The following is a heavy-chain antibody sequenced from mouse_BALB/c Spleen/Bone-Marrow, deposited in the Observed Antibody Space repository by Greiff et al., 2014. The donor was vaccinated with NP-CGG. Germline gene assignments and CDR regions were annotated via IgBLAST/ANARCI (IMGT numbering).Heavy chain of an antibody. V-gene: IGHV1-80*01. CDR1: GYAFSSYW. CDR3: ARSDYYAMDY. J-gene: IGHJ4*01. Sequence: VKLQESGAELVRPGSSVKISCKASGYAFSSYWMNWVKQRPGQGLEWIGQIYPGDGDTNYNGKFKGKATLTADKSSSTAYMQLSSLTSEDSAVYFCARSDYYAMDYWGQGTSVTVSS. CDR2: IYPGDGDT.